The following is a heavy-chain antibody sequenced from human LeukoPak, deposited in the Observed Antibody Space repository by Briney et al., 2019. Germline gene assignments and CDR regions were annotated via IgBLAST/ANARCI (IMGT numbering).Heavy chain of an antibody. CDR2: IKQDGSEK. Sequence: GGSLRLSCAASGFTFSSYWMSWVRQAPGKGLEWVANIKQDGSEKYYVDSVKGRFTISRDNAKNSLYLQMDSLRADDTAVYYCARDCCSSWSYFDYWGQGTLVTVSS. D-gene: IGHD6-13*01. CDR1: GFTFSSYW. V-gene: IGHV3-7*01. CDR3: ARDCCSSWSYFDY. J-gene: IGHJ4*02.